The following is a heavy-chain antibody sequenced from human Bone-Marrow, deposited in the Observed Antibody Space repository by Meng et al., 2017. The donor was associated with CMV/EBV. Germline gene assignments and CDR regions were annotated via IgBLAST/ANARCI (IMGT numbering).Heavy chain of an antibody. Sequence: SVKVSCKASGGTFSSYAISWVRQAPGQGLEWMGGIIPIFGTANYAQKFQGRVTITTDESTSTAYMELSSLRSEATAVYYCANLQTGRWLQFLGAWGQGHLVTVSS. D-gene: IGHD5-24*01. CDR3: ANLQTGRWLQFLGA. J-gene: IGHJ5*02. CDR1: GGTFSSYA. CDR2: IIPIFGTA. V-gene: IGHV1-69*05.